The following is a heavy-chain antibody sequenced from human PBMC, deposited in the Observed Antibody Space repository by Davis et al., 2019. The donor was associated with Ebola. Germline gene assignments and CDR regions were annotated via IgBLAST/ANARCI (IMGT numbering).Heavy chain of an antibody. V-gene: IGHV3-23*01. CDR1: GFTFSNHA. CDR2: INGFGDST. Sequence: GESLKISCAASGFTFSNHAMSWVRRAPGKGLEWVSGINGFGDSTYYADSVRGRFTISRDNSKNTLYLQVSSLRAEDTALYYCAKWGNFYGDFFDYWGQGTLVTVSS. CDR3: AKWGNFYGDFFDY. J-gene: IGHJ4*02. D-gene: IGHD4-17*01.